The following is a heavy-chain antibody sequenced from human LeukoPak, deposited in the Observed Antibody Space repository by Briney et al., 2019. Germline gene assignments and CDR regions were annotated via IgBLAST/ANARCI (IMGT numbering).Heavy chain of an antibody. Sequence: PSETLSLTCTVSGGSISSGGYYWSWIRQHPGKGLEWIGYIYYSGSTYYNPSLKSRVIISVDTSKNQFSLKLSSVTAADTAVYYCARVRPPLLWFGELPSAFDIWGQGTMVTVSS. CDR2: IYYSGST. CDR1: GGSISSGGYY. J-gene: IGHJ3*02. CDR3: ARVRPPLLWFGELPSAFDI. D-gene: IGHD3-10*01. V-gene: IGHV4-31*03.